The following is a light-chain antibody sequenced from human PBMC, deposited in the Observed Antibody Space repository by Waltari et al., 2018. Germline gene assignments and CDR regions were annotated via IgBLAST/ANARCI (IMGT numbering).Light chain of an antibody. Sequence: SVLTLPPSASGTRAQRVTISCSGTTSTTGDTSVNSYQHLPGAAPQLLIYIDNQRPSGVPDRFSGSKSGSSATLAISGLQSEDEADYYCSSWDDSLKGPLFGGGTKLTVL. CDR2: IDN. CDR1: TSTTGDTS. J-gene: IGLJ3*02. CDR3: SSWDDSLKGPL. V-gene: IGLV1-44*01.